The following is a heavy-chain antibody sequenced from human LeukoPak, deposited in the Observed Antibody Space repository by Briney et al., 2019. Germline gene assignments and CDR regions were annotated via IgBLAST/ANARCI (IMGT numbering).Heavy chain of an antibody. D-gene: IGHD3-22*01. V-gene: IGHV1-18*01. Sequence: ASVKVSCKASDYTFTSYAISWVRQAPGQGLEWMGWISAYNGNTNYAQKLQGRVTMTTDTSTSTAYMELRSLRSDDTAVYYCARDYYDSSGYFLPEYFQHWGQGTLVTVSS. CDR3: ARDYYDSSGYFLPEYFQH. CDR1: DYTFTSYA. J-gene: IGHJ1*01. CDR2: ISAYNGNT.